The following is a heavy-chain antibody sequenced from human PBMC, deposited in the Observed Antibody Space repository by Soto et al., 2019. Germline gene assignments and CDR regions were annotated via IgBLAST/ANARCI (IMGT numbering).Heavy chain of an antibody. V-gene: IGHV5-10-1*01. CDR1: GYSFTSYW. CDR3: ARLAWSGDIYYYYGMDV. J-gene: IGHJ6*02. CDR2: IDPSDSYT. D-gene: IGHD3-3*01. Sequence: PGESLKISCKGSGYSFTSYWISWVRQMPGKGLEWMGRIDPSDSYTNYSPSFQGHVTISADKSISTAYLQWSSLKASDTAMYYCARLAWSGDIYYYYGMDVWGQGTRVTVSS.